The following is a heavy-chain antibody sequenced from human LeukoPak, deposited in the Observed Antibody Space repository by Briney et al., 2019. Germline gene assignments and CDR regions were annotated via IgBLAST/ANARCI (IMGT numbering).Heavy chain of an antibody. J-gene: IGHJ4*02. V-gene: IGHV1-69*13. CDR3: AGDRPYTGGWRGFDY. Sequence: ASVKVSCKASGGTFSRYAISWVRQAPGQGLEWMGGIIPMFGIANYAQKFQGRVTITADESTCTAYMELSSLRSEDTAVYYCAGDRPYTGGWRGFDYWGQGTLATVSS. D-gene: IGHD6-19*01. CDR2: IIPMFGIA. CDR1: GGTFSRYA.